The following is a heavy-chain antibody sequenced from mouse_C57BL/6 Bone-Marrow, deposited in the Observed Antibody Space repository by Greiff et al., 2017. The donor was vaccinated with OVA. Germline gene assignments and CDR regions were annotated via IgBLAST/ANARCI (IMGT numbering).Heavy chain of an antibody. J-gene: IGHJ2*01. D-gene: IGHD2-4*01. Sequence: EVQLQQSGTVLARPGASVKMSCKTSGYTFTSYWMHWVKQRPGQGLEWIGAIYPGNSDTSYNQKFKGKAKLTAVTSASTAYMELSSLTNEDSAVYYCTRGRYDHGDFDYWGQGTTLTVSS. CDR1: GYTFTSYW. CDR3: TRGRYDHGDFDY. V-gene: IGHV1-5*01. CDR2: IYPGNSDT.